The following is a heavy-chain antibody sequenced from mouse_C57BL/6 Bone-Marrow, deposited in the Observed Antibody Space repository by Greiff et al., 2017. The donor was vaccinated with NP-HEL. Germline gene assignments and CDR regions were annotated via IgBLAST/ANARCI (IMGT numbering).Heavy chain of an antibody. CDR3: ARSGSNYRFDY. D-gene: IGHD2-5*01. Sequence: QVQLQQPGAELVRPGSSVKLSCKASGYTFTSYWMHWVKQRPIQGLEWIGNIDPSDSETHYNQKFKDKATLTVDKSSSTASMQLSSLTSEDSAVYYCARSGSNYRFDYWGQGTTLTVSS. V-gene: IGHV1-52*01. CDR2: IDPSDSET. J-gene: IGHJ2*01. CDR1: GYTFTSYW.